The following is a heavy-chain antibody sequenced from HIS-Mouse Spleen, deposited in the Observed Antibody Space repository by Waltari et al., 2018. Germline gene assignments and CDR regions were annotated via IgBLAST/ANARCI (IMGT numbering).Heavy chain of an antibody. CDR2: IKQDGSEK. Sequence: EVQLVESGGGLVQPGGSLRLSCAASGFTSRRYWMSWVRQAPGKGLEWVANIKQDGSEKYYVDSVKGRFTISRDNAKNSLYLQMNSLRAEDTAVYYCAREGDSGSYFDYWGQGTLVTVSS. CDR1: GFTSRRYW. J-gene: IGHJ4*02. CDR3: AREGDSGSYFDY. V-gene: IGHV3-7*01. D-gene: IGHD1-26*01.